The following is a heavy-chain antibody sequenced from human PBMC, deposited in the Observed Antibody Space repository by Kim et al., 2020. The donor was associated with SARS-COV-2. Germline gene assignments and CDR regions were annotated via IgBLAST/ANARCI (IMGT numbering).Heavy chain of an antibody. V-gene: IGHV3-15*01. D-gene: IGHD3-3*01. CDR1: GFTFSNAW. CDR3: TTGASVLRFWEWSCDFDN. Sequence: GGSLRLSCAASGFTFSNAWMSWVRQAPGKGLEWVGRIKSKTDGGTTDYAAPGKGRFTISRDDSKNTLYLQMNSLKTEDTAVYYCTTGASVLRFWEWSCDFDNWGHGTLVTVSS. CDR2: IKSKTDGGTT. J-gene: IGHJ4*01.